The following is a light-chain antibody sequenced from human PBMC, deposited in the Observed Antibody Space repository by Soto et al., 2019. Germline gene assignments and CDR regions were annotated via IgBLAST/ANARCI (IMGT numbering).Light chain of an antibody. V-gene: IGKV4-1*01. CDR2: WAL. Sequence: DIVVTQSPDSLPVSLGERATIHCKSSQSVFYSSNNKNYLGWYQQKPGQSPKLLIHWALTRESGVPDPFSGRRSETDFTPTIRSLQASDVAVCYFQRHYSPPWTFGQGTKVDIQ. CDR1: QSVFYSSNNKNY. CDR3: QRHYSPPWT. J-gene: IGKJ1*01.